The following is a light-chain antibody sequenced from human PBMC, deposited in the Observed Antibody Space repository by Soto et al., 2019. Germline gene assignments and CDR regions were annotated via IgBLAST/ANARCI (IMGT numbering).Light chain of an antibody. CDR1: QSISSS. V-gene: IGKV3-15*01. J-gene: IGKJ1*01. CDR2: GAS. CDR3: QQYDNRWT. Sequence: EIVMTQSPVTLSVSPGERATLSCRASQSISSSLAWYQKKPGQAPRLLIYGASTRAPGIPARFSGSGSGTEFTLTISSLQSEDFAVYYCQQYDNRWTFGQGTRVEIK.